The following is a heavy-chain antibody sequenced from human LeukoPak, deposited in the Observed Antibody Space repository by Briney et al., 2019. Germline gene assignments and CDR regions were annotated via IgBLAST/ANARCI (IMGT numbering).Heavy chain of an antibody. V-gene: IGHV3-11*01. CDR2: ISSSGAAI. D-gene: IGHD3-10*01. CDR3: ARDLVKHYFGSATYDY. Sequence: GGSLRLSCAASGFTFSGYYMSWICQAPGKGLECISFISSSGAAIYYAYSVKGRFTVSSDNANNSLFLQMNSLRADDTAVYYCARDLVKHYFGSATYDYWGQGTLVTVSS. CDR1: GFTFSGYY. J-gene: IGHJ4*02.